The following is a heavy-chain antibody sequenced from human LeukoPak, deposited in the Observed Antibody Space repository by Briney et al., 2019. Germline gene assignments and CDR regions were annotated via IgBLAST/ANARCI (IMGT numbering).Heavy chain of an antibody. J-gene: IGHJ5*02. CDR3: ARDSSGWYQGWFDP. V-gene: IGHV3-30*04. CDR1: GFPFSSYA. Sequence: PGGSLRLSCAASGFPFSSYAMHWVRQAPGKGLEWVATVSYDGSVQYYPDSVKGRFTISRDNAKNSLYLQMNSLRAEDTAVYYCARDSSGWYQGWFDPWGQGTLVTVSS. CDR2: VSYDGSVQ. D-gene: IGHD6-19*01.